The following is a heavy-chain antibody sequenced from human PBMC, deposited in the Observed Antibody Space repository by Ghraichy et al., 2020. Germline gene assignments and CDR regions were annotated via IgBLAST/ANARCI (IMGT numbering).Heavy chain of an antibody. D-gene: IGHD4-23*01. CDR1: GFTFSSHS. V-gene: IGHV3-48*02. CDR3: ARGSRVVRYFYYDGMDV. CDR2: ITGSSRTI. Sequence: GGSLRLSCVGSGFTFSSHSMNWVRQSPGKGLEWVSYITGSSRTIFYADSVKGRFTISRDNAQNSLSLQMNSLRDEDTAVYYCARGSRVVRYFYYDGMDVWGQGTTDTVSS. J-gene: IGHJ6*02.